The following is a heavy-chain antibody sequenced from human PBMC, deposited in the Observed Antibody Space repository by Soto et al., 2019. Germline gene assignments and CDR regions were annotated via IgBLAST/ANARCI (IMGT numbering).Heavy chain of an antibody. V-gene: IGHV1-69*13. J-gene: IGHJ4*02. CDR2: IIPIFGTA. D-gene: IGHD3-22*01. CDR3: ARDEMYYYDSSGYYNY. Sequence: SVKVSCKASGGTFSSYAISWLRQSPGQGLEWMGGIIPIFGTANYAQKFQGRVTITADESTSTAYMELSSLRSEDTAVYYCARDEMYYYDSSGYYNYWGQGTLVTVSS. CDR1: GGTFSSYA.